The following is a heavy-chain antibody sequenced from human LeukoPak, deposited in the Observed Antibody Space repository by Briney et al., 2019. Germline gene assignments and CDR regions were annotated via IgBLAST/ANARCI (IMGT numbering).Heavy chain of an antibody. CDR1: GFTFNSYA. CDR3: AKDLTYSSSWYYYFDY. D-gene: IGHD6-19*01. CDR2: ISGSGGIT. Sequence: GRSLRLSCAASGFTFNSYAMSWVRQAPGKGLEWVSGISGSGGITYYADSVKGRFTISRDNSKNTLYLQMDSLRAEDTAVYYCAKDLTYSSSWYYYFDYWGQGTLVTVSS. J-gene: IGHJ4*02. V-gene: IGHV3-23*01.